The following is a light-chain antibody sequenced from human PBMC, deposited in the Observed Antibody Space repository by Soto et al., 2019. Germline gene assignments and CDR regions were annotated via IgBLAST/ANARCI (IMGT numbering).Light chain of an antibody. Sequence: DIPMTQSPSSLSASVGDRVTITCRASQSISNYLNWYEQKPGKAPKRLIFAASSLQSGVPSRFSASGSGTDFTLTISSLQPEDFATYYCQQGYRTPWTFGQGTKVEIK. CDR1: QSISNY. J-gene: IGKJ1*01. V-gene: IGKV1-39*01. CDR2: AAS. CDR3: QQGYRTPWT.